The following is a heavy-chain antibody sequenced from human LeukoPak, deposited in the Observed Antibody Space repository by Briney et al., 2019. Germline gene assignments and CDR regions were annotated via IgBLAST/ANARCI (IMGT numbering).Heavy chain of an antibody. J-gene: IGHJ4*02. D-gene: IGHD6-13*01. V-gene: IGHV4-34*01. CDR1: GGSFSGYY. Sequence: ASETLSLTCAVYGGSFSGYYWNWIRQPPGKGLEWIGEINHSGSTNYNPSLKSRVTISVDTSKNQFSLKLNSVTAADTAVYYCARGLGEVDYWGQGTLVTVSS. CDR2: INHSGST. CDR3: ARGLGEVDY.